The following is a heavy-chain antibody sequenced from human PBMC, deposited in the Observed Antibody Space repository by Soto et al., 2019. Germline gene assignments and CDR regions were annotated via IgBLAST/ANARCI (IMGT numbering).Heavy chain of an antibody. D-gene: IGHD3-16*01. V-gene: IGHV3-30-3*01. CDR1: GFTFSSYA. J-gene: IGHJ4*02. Sequence: QVQLVESGGGVVQPGRSLRLSCAASGFTFSSYAMHWVRRAPGKGLAWMAVVSYDGSNKYYADSVKGRFTISRDNSKNTLYLQMNSLRPEDTALYYCAKDGGAYWGQGTLVIVSS. CDR2: VSYDGSNK. CDR3: AKDGGAY.